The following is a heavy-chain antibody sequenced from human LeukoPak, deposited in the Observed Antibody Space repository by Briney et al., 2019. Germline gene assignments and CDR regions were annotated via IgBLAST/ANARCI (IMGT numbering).Heavy chain of an antibody. CDR1: GDSISNRNC. CDR2: IYHNGAT. D-gene: IGHD3-9*01. J-gene: IGHJ4*02. Sequence: SETLSLTCTVSGDSISNRNCWTWVRQPPGKGLEWIGEIYHNGATNYKPSLKSRVTMSLDKSKNQFSLKLNSVTAADTAVYYCARGLGVLRYFDWLFNFDYWGQGTLVTVSS. CDR3: ARGLGVLRYFDWLFNFDY. V-gene: IGHV4-4*02.